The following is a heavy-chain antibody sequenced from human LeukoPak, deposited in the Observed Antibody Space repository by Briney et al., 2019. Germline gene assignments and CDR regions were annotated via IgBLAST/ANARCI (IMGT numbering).Heavy chain of an antibody. CDR3: ARAAVAARWFDP. D-gene: IGHD6-19*01. J-gene: IGHJ5*02. CDR2: IYHSGDT. Sequence: SETLSLTCIVSGYSITSGYYWGWIRQPPGKGLEWIGSIYHSGDTYYNPSLKSRVTISVDTSKNQFSLKLSSVTAADTAVYYCARAAVAARWFDPWGQGTLVTVSS. CDR1: GYSITSGYY. V-gene: IGHV4-38-2*02.